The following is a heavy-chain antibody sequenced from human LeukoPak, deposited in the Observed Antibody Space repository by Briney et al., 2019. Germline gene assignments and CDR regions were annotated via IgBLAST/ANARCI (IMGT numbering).Heavy chain of an antibody. V-gene: IGHV1-69*10. CDR3: ARENTTYYDFWSGYQPLDY. Sequence: SVSVSFKSSGGTFNIYAISWVRQAPGKGGEGRGGIITIFGIRKYTQKFQGRDTNTADKTTSKAYIELRKQRWGETAVYYCARENTTYYDFWSGYQPLDYSGQGTLVTVSS. D-gene: IGHD3-3*01. J-gene: IGHJ4*02. CDR2: IITIFGIR. CDR1: GGTFNIYA.